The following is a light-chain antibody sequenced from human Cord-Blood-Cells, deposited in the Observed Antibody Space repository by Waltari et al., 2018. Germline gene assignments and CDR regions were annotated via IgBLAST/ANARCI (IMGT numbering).Light chain of an antibody. CDR1: QGISRY. J-gene: IGKJ1*01. CDR2: AAS. Sequence: AIRMTQSPSSFSASTGDRVTITCRASQGISRYLAWYQQKPGKAPKLLIYAASTLQSGVPSRFSGSGSGTDFTLTISCLQSEYFATYYCQQYYSYPRTFGQGTKVEIK. V-gene: IGKV1-8*01. CDR3: QQYYSYPRT.